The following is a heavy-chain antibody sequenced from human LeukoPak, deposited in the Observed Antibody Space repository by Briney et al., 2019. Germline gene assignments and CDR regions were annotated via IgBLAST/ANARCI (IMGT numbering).Heavy chain of an antibody. D-gene: IGHD6-13*01. CDR2: IYHSGSP. J-gene: IGHJ3*02. V-gene: IGHV4-38-2*02. CDR1: GYSISSGYY. Sequence: SETLSLTCTVSGYSISSGYYWGWIRQPPGKGLGWLGNIYHSGSPYYNPSLKSGVTISVDTSKNQFSLKLSCVPAASPAVLYFARERAAAAYHEGFYIWGPGETGTLSS. CDR3: ARERAAAAYHEGFYI.